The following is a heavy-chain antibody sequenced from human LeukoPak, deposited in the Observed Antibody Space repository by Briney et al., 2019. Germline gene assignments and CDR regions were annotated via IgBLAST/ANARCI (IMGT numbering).Heavy chain of an antibody. J-gene: IGHJ6*03. Sequence: GGSLRLSCAASGFTIMNSAMNWVRQAPGKGLEWVSAINGTAINTDYADSVKGRFTISRDSSKNTLYLQMNSLRTEDTAVYYCLTRSLVAVSGNSYMDVWGKGTTVSVSS. CDR2: INGTAINT. CDR1: GFTIMNSA. D-gene: IGHD6-19*01. CDR3: LTRSLVAVSGNSYMDV. V-gene: IGHV3-23*01.